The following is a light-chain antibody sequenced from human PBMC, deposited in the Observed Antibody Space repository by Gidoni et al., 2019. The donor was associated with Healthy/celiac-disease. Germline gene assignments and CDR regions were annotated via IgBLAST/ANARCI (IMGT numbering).Light chain of an antibody. J-gene: IGKJ2*01. CDR2: AAS. V-gene: IGKV1-39*01. Sequence: DIQMTQSPSTLSASVGARFTITCRESQTSSSYLKWYQQKAGKAPQLLNYAASSLKSGVPSRFSGSGSGKDITLIISSLQHEDFATYYCQQSYSTPAFGQXTKLEIK. CDR3: QQSYSTPA. CDR1: QTSSSY.